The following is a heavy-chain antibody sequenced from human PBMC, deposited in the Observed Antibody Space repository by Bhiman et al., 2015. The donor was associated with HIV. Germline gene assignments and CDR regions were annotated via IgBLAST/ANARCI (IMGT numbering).Heavy chain of an antibody. CDR2: IYSGGST. CDR3: ARRGYSGYEAHFDY. V-gene: IGHV3-66*01. D-gene: IGHD5-12*01. CDR1: GFTVSSNY. J-gene: IGHJ4*02. Sequence: DVQLVESGGDLVQPGGSLRLSCAASGFTVSSNYMSWVRQAPGKGLEWVSVIYSGGSTYYADSVKGRFSISRDNSKNTLYLQMNSLRAEDTAVYYCARRGYSGYEAHFDYWGQGTLVTVSS.